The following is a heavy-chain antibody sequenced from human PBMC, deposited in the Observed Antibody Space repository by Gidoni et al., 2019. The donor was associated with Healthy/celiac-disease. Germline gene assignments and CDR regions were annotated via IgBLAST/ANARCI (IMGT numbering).Heavy chain of an antibody. CDR1: GFTFDDYA. CDR3: AKDSYPRRVTGPDY. V-gene: IGHV3-43D*03. CDR2: ISWDGGST. D-gene: IGHD5-18*01. Sequence: EVQLVESGGVVVQPGGSLRLSCAASGFTFDDYAMHWVRQAPGKGLEWVSLISWDGGSTYYADSVKGRFTISRDNSKNSLYLQMNSLRAEDTALYYCAKDSYPRRVTGPDYWGQGTLVTVSS. J-gene: IGHJ4*02.